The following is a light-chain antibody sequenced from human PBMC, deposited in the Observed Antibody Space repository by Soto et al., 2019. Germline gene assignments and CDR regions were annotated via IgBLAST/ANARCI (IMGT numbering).Light chain of an antibody. V-gene: IGKV1-5*01. CDR1: QSISSW. CDR2: DAS. CDR3: QQYNSYSTWT. J-gene: IGKJ1*01. Sequence: DIQMTQSPSTLSASVGDRVTITCRASQSISSWLAWYQQKPGKAPKLLIYDASSLESGVPSRFSGSGSGTEFTLTISSLQPDDFATYYYQQYNSYSTWTFGQGTKVDI.